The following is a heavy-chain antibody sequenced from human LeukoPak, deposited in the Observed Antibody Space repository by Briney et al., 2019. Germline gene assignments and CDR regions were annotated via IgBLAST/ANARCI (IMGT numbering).Heavy chain of an antibody. CDR2: FDPEDGET. D-gene: IGHD6-13*01. CDR3: ARGGAAAGSGQYYYGMDV. Sequence: ASVKVSCKVSGYTLTELSMHWVRQAPGKGLEWMGGFDPEDGETIYAQKFQGRVTMTEDTSTDTAYMELSSLRSEDTAVYYCARGGAAAGSGQYYYGMDVWGQGTTVTVSS. J-gene: IGHJ6*02. CDR1: GYTLTELS. V-gene: IGHV1-24*01.